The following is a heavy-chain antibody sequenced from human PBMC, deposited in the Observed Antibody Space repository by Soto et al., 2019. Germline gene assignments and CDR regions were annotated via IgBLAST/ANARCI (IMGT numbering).Heavy chain of an antibody. CDR2: ISYDGSNK. CDR1: GFTFSRYD. V-gene: IGHV3-30*18. D-gene: IGHD1-26*01. CDR3: AKGSYSGIYSDFDY. Sequence: GGSLRLSCAASGFTFSRYDMHWVRQAPGKGLEWVAIISYDGSNKYYADSVKGRFTISRDNSKNTQYLQMNSLRPGDTAVYYCAKGSYSGIYSDFDYWGQGTLVTVSS. J-gene: IGHJ4*02.